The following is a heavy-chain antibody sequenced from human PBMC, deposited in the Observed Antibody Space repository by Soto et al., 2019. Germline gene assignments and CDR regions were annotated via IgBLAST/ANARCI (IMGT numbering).Heavy chain of an antibody. Sequence: PSETLSLTCTVSGVTVSSDAYYWSWIRQHPGKGLEWIGNIYHTGTTYYSPSLKSRVDISLDKSNNQFSLTLTSVTAADTAVYYCARYSFSGNNWYKFDYWGRGTLVTVSS. CDR1: GVTVSSDAYY. CDR2: IYHTGTT. V-gene: IGHV4-31*03. D-gene: IGHD6-13*01. CDR3: ARYSFSGNNWYKFDY. J-gene: IGHJ4*02.